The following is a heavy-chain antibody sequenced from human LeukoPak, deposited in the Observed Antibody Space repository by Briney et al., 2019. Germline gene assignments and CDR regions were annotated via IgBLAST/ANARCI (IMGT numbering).Heavy chain of an antibody. V-gene: IGHV1-2*02. CDR3: ARDDIAVAGTADY. J-gene: IGHJ4*02. CDR1: GYTFTGYY. CDR2: INPNSGGT. Sequence: ASVKVSCEASGYTFTGYYMHWVRQAPGQGLEWMGWINPNSGGTNYAQKFQGRVTMTRDTSISTAYMELSRLRSDDTAVYYCARDDIAVAGTADYWGQGTLVTVSS. D-gene: IGHD6-19*01.